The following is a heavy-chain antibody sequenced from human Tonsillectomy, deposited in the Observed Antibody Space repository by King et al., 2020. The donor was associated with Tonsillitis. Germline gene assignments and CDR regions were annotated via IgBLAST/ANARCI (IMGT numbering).Heavy chain of an antibody. CDR1: GGTFSNYA. D-gene: IGHD3-10*01. CDR2: IIPILRIA. Sequence: QLVQSGAEVKKPGSSVKVSCKASGGTFSNYAINWVRQAPGQGLEWMGRIIPILRIANYAQKFQGRVTISADKSTSTAYMELSSLRSEDTAVYYCATMPRPPTRFGELTYSIDYWGQGTLVTVSS. J-gene: IGHJ4*02. CDR3: ATMPRPPTRFGELTYSIDY. V-gene: IGHV1-69*04.